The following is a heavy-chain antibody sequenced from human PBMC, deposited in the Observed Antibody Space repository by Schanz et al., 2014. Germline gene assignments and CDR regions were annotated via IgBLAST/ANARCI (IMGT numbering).Heavy chain of an antibody. Sequence: QVQLVSFGGGVVQPGRSLRLSCAASGFTFSNFAMHWVRQAPGKGLEWVTIISHDGSIQYGADSVKGRFTLSRDNSKNTMDLQMNSLRPEDTAVYYCGRDYRGGEREDWGQGTLVTVSS. CDR2: ISHDGSIQ. V-gene: IGHV3-30*04. J-gene: IGHJ4*02. D-gene: IGHD3-16*01. CDR3: GRDYRGGERED. CDR1: GFTFSNFA.